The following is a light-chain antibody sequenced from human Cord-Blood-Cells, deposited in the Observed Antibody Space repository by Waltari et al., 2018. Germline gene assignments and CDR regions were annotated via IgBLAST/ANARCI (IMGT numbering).Light chain of an antibody. V-gene: IGLV3-25*03. J-gene: IGLJ2*01. CDR3: QSADSSGTYVV. Sequence: SYELTQPPSVSVSPGQTARITCSGDALPKQYAYWYQQKPGQAPVLVIYKDSERPSGIPGGFSGSRSGRTVTLTISGVQAEDEADDYCQSADSSGTYVVFGGGTKLTVL. CDR1: ALPKQY. CDR2: KDS.